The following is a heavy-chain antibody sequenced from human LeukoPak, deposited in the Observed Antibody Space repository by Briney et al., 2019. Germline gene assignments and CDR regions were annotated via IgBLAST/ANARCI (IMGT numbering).Heavy chain of an antibody. D-gene: IGHD6-13*01. Sequence: SETLSLTCTVSGGSISSYYWSWIRQPPGKGLEWIGYIYYSGSTYYNPSLKSRVTISVDTSKNQFSLKLSSVTAADTAVYYCARSSSSPWLPFDYWGQGTLVTVSS. CDR3: ARSSSSPWLPFDY. J-gene: IGHJ4*02. CDR2: IYYSGST. CDR1: GGSISSYY. V-gene: IGHV4-59*12.